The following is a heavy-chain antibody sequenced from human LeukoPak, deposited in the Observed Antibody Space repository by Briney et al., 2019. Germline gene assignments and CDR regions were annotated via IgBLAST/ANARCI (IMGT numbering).Heavy chain of an antibody. Sequence: SETLSLTCTVSGGSIRSSSYYWSWIRQPPGKGLEWIGEINHSGSTNYNPSLKSRVTISVDTSKNQFSLKLSSVTAADTAVYYCARGRKWFWSGYRGLGFDYWGQGTLVTVSS. D-gene: IGHD3-3*01. CDR2: INHSGST. CDR1: GGSIRSSSYY. CDR3: ARGRKWFWSGYRGLGFDY. V-gene: IGHV4-39*07. J-gene: IGHJ4*02.